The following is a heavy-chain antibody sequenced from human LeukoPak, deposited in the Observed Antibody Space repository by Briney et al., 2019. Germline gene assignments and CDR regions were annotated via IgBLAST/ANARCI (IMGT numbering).Heavy chain of an antibody. CDR1: GGSISSGGYS. Sequence: SETLSLTCTVSGGSISSGGYSCSWIRQPPGKGLEWIGYIYHSGSTYYNPSLKSRVTISVDRSKNQFSLKLSSVTAADTAVYYCARWDGYGDVWGKGTTVTVPS. J-gene: IGHJ6*04. CDR2: IYHSGST. CDR3: ARWDGYGDV. V-gene: IGHV4-30-2*01. D-gene: IGHD3-16*01.